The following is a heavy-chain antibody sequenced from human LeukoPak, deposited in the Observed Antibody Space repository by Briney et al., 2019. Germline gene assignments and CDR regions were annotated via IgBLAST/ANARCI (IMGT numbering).Heavy chain of an antibody. J-gene: IGHJ3*02. CDR1: GFTFSSYA. CDR2: ISGSGGST. CDR3: AKDFGWFGELLAAFDI. D-gene: IGHD3-10*01. Sequence: PGGSLRLSCAASGFTFSSYAMSWVRQAPGKGLEWVSAISGSGGSTYYADSVKGRFTISRDNSKNTLYLQMNSLRAEDTAVYYCAKDFGWFGELLAAFDIWGQGTMVTVSS. V-gene: IGHV3-23*01.